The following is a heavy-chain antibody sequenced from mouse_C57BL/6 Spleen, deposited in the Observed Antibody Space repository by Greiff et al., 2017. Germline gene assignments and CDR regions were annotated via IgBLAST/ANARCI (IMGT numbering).Heavy chain of an antibody. CDR2: IYPSDSET. J-gene: IGHJ2*01. CDR1: GYTFTSYW. Sequence: QVQLQQPGAELVRPGSSVKLSCKASGYTFTSYWMDWVKQRPGQGLEWIGNIYPSDSETHYNQKFKDKATLTVDKSSSTAYMQLSSLTSEDSAVYCGARGILRYRLDYWGQGTTLTVSS. D-gene: IGHD1-1*01. V-gene: IGHV1-61*01. CDR3: ARGILRYRLDY.